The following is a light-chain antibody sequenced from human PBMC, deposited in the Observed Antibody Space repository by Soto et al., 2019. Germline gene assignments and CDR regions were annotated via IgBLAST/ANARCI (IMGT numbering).Light chain of an antibody. CDR1: SSDIDAYNY. V-gene: IGLV2-14*01. Sequence: VLTQPASVSGSPGQSITISCTGTSSDIDAYNYVSWYQQHPGKAPKLMIYDVSNRPSGISNRFSGSKSGNTASLTISGLQAEDEADYYCGSYTTSSNYVFGTGTKVT. CDR3: GSYTTSSNYV. CDR2: DVS. J-gene: IGLJ1*01.